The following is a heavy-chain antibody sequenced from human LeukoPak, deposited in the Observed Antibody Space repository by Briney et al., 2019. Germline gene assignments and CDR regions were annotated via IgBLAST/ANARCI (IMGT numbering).Heavy chain of an antibody. Sequence: SETLSLTCAVYGGSFSGYYWSWIRQPPGKGLEWIGEINHSGSTNHNPSLKSRVTISVDTSKNQFSLKLSSVTAADTAVYHSARVKLRYFDWLSHFDYWGQGTLVTVSS. V-gene: IGHV4-34*01. CDR2: INHSGST. CDR1: GGSFSGYY. D-gene: IGHD3-9*01. J-gene: IGHJ4*02. CDR3: ARVKLRYFDWLSHFDY.